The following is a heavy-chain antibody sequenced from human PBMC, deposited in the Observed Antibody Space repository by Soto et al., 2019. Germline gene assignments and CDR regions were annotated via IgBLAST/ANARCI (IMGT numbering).Heavy chain of an antibody. CDR3: AKGSRLAPSSSSYYVWLDP. D-gene: IGHD6-13*01. V-gene: IGHV3-23*01. CDR2: ISGSGIT. Sequence: QPWGSLRVACTTSGFTFNNYAMTWVRQAPGKGLEWVSGISGSGITSYADSVEGRLTISRDNSKSTLYLELNSLRVEDTARYYCAKGSRLAPSSSSYYVWLDPWGQGTLVTVSS. J-gene: IGHJ5*02. CDR1: GFTFNNYA.